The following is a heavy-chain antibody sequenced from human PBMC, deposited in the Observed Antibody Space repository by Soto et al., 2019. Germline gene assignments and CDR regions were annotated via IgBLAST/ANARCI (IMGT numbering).Heavy chain of an antibody. D-gene: IGHD6-13*01. CDR1: GYTFTSCG. Sequence: GASVKVSCKASGYTFTSCGISWVRQAPGQGLEWMGWISAYNGNTNYAQKLQGRVTMTTDTSTSTAYMELRSLRSDDTAVYYCARVGIDSSSWYKSVYYYYGMDVWGQGTTVTVSS. CDR2: ISAYNGNT. CDR3: ARVGIDSSSWYKSVYYYYGMDV. V-gene: IGHV1-18*04. J-gene: IGHJ6*02.